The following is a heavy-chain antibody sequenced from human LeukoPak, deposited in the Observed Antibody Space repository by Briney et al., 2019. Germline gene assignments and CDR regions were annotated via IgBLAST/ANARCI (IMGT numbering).Heavy chain of an antibody. Sequence: GGSLRLSCAASGFTFSTYGMHWVRQAPGKGLEWVAVISYDGSNKYYADSVKGRFTISRDTSKNTLYLQMNSLRLEDTAVYYCAKEGTFWSGYPYYFDYWGQGTLVAVSS. V-gene: IGHV3-30*18. CDR2: ISYDGSNK. CDR1: GFTFSTYG. CDR3: AKEGTFWSGYPYYFDY. D-gene: IGHD3-3*01. J-gene: IGHJ4*02.